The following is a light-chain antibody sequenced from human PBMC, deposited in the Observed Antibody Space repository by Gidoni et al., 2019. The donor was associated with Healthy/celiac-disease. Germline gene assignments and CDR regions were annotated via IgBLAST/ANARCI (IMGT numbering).Light chain of an antibody. J-gene: IGLJ2*01. V-gene: IGLV1-40*01. Sequence: QSVLTQPPSLSGAPGQRVTISCTGRRSNFGAGYDVHWYQQLPGTTPSLLIYGNPRRPSGFPDRFSASKSGTSASLAITGLQAEDEATYYCQSFDSSLRGPVFGGGTRLTVL. CDR1: RSNFGAGYD. CDR2: GNP. CDR3: QSFDSSLRGPV.